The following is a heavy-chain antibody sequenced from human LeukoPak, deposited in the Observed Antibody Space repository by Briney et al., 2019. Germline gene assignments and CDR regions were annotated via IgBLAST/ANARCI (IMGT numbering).Heavy chain of an antibody. CDR1: GGSIGRDY. J-gene: IGHJ5*02. CDR2: MSYSGSA. CDR3: AKVSLWVGGLGGWFDP. Sequence: PSETLSLTCTVSGGSIGRDYWSWIRQPPGKGLEWIGYMSYSGSANYNPSLRSRVTISVDTSKNLFSLKLSSVTAADTAVYYCAKVSLWVGGLGGWFDPWGPGSLVTVSS. D-gene: IGHD3-10*01. V-gene: IGHV4-59*01.